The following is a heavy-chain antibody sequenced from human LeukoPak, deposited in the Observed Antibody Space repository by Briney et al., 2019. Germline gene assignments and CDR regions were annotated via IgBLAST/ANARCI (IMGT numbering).Heavy chain of an antibody. CDR3: ARSHWGPYGSRIANWFDP. J-gene: IGHJ5*02. CDR1: GASISRSNYY. CDR2: IYYSGST. D-gene: IGHD6-13*01. Sequence: SETLSLTCRVSGASISRSNYYWGWIRQPPGKGLEWIGSIYYSGSTYYNPSLKSRVTISVDTSKNQFSLKLSSVTAADTAVYYCARSHWGPYGSRIANWFDPWGQGTLVTVSS. V-gene: IGHV4-39*07.